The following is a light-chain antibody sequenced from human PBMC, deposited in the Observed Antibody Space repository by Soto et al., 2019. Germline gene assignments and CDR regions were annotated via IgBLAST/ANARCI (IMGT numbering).Light chain of an antibody. CDR2: DVS. Sequence: EIVLTQSPATLSLSPGERATLSCRASETVNSYLAWYQQKPGQAPRLLIYDVSKRATGIPARFCGSGSGTDFTLAISSLEPDDFVVYYCQHRSSWPFTFGPGTKVEIK. V-gene: IGKV3-11*01. J-gene: IGKJ3*01. CDR1: ETVNSY. CDR3: QHRSSWPFT.